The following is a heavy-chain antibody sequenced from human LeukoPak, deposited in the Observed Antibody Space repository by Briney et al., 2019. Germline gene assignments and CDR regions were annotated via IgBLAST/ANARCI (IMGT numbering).Heavy chain of an antibody. CDR1: GFTFNNYA. D-gene: IGHD4-17*01. V-gene: IGHV3-23*01. CDR2: ITRSGST. CDR3: AEDLYGDYDFDC. Sequence: PGASLKLSCAASGFTFNNYAMNWVRQAPGQGLEWVSVITRSGSTSYADSVKGRFTISRDNSKNTLYLQMNSLRAEDTAIYYCAEDLYGDYDFDCWGRGTLVTVSS. J-gene: IGHJ4*02.